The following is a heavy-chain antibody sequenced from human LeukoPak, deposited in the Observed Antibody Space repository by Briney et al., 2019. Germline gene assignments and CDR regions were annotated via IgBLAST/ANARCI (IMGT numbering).Heavy chain of an antibody. CDR1: GGTFSSYA. D-gene: IGHD3-10*01. CDR3: ARDYSGDYYGSGSYYYFDY. J-gene: IGHJ4*02. Sequence: GASVNVSCTASGGTFSSYAISWVRQAPGQGLEWMGGIIPIFGTANYAQKFQGRVTITADKSTSTAYMELSSLRSEDTAVYYCARDYSGDYYGSGSYYYFDYWGQGTLVTVSS. CDR2: IIPIFGTA. V-gene: IGHV1-69*06.